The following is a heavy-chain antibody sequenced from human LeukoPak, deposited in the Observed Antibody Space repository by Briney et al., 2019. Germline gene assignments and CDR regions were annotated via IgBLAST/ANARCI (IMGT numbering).Heavy chain of an antibody. V-gene: IGHV4-38-2*02. D-gene: IGHD2-21*01. CDR3: ARSLHISAPFDV. CDR2: IYHSGRT. J-gene: IGHJ4*02. CDR1: GYSISSGYY. Sequence: PSETLSLTCTVSGYSISSGYYWGWIWQPPGKGLEWIGSIYHSGRTFYNPSLKSRVTISVDTSKNQFSLKLTSVTAADTALYYCARSLHISAPFDVWGQGTLVTVSS.